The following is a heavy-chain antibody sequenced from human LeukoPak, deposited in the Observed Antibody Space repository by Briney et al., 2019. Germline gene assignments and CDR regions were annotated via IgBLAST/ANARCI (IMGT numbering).Heavy chain of an antibody. V-gene: IGHV3-23*01. D-gene: IGHD3-10*01. J-gene: IGHJ4*02. Sequence: GGSLRLSCAASGFTFSSYAMSWVRQAPGKGLEWVSAISGSGGSTYYADSVKGRFTVSRDNSRDTLYLQMNSLRAEDTAVYYCAKDRSMVRGVTSFDYWGQGALVTVSS. CDR2: ISGSGGST. CDR3: AKDRSMVRGVTSFDY. CDR1: GFTFSSYA.